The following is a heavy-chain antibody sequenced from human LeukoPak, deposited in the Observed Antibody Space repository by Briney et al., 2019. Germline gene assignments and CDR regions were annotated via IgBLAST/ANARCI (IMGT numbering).Heavy chain of an antibody. CDR2: ISASGGST. CDR3: AKQGCSGGPCYFDY. CDR1: GFTFSSYA. J-gene: IGHJ4*02. D-gene: IGHD2-15*01. Sequence: PGGSLRLSCAASGFTFSSYAMSWVRQAPGKGLEWVSIISASGGSTNYADSVKGRFTISRDNSKSTLYLQMNSLRAEDTAVYHCAKQGCSGGPCYFDYWGQGALVSVSS. V-gene: IGHV3-23*01.